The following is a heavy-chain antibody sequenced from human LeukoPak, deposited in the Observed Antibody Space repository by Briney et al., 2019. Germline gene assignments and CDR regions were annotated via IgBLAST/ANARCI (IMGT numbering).Heavy chain of an antibody. V-gene: IGHV4-59*01. CDR1: GGSISSYY. Sequence: SETLSLTCTVSGGSISSYYWSWIRQPPGKGLEWIGYIYYSGSTNYNPSLKSRVTISVDTSKNQFSLKLSSVTAADTAVYYCARDSNQGYCSGGSCPGGWFDPWGQGTLVTVSS. D-gene: IGHD2-15*01. CDR2: IYYSGST. CDR3: ARDSNQGYCSGGSCPGGWFDP. J-gene: IGHJ5*02.